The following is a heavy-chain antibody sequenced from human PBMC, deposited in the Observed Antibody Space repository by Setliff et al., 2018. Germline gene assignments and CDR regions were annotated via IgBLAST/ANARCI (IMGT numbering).Heavy chain of an antibody. CDR3: ARDQWVRFPPLYCPYSMDV. J-gene: IGHJ6*02. V-gene: IGHV4-4*07. CDR2: ISTSGNT. Sequence: SETLSLTCTVAAGSIINSYYWGGSRQPAGKGLEWIGRISTSGNTNYNHSLKSRVTVSLDTSKNQFSPKLTSRTAADTAVYYCARDQWVRFPPLYCPYSMDVWGQGTTVTVSS. D-gene: IGHD5-12*01. CDR1: AGSIINSYY.